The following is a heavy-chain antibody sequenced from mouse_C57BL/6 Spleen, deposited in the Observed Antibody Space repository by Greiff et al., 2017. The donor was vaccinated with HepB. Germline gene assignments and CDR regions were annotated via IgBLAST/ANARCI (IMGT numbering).Heavy chain of an antibody. Sequence: QVQLKQSGPELVKPGASVKISCKASGYAFSSSWMNWVKQRPGKGLEWIGRIYPGDGDTNYNRKFKGKATLTADKSSSTAYMQLSSLTSEDSAVYVCARGGENYDGFDYWGQGTTLTVSS. CDR2: IYPGDGDT. CDR1: GYAFSSSW. CDR3: ARGGENYDGFDY. D-gene: IGHD2-3*01. V-gene: IGHV1-82*01. J-gene: IGHJ2*01.